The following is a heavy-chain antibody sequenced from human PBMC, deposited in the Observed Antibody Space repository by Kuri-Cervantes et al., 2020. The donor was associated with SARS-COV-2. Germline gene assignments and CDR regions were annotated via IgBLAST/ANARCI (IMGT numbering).Heavy chain of an antibody. D-gene: IGHD1-26*01. J-gene: IGHJ3*02. V-gene: IGHV3-48*04. CDR1: GFTFSSYG. CDR2: ISSSSSTI. CDR3: ARDVGRSYYPNDAFDI. Sequence: GGSLRLSCAASGFTFSSYGMHWVRQAPGKGLEWVSYISSSSSTIYYADSVKGRFTISRDNAKNSLYLQMNSLRAEDTAVYYCARDVGRSYYPNDAFDIWGQGTMVTVSS.